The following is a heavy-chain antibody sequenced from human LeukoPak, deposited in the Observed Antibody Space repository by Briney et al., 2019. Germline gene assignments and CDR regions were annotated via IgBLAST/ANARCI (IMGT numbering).Heavy chain of an antibody. CDR3: ARGPQTADYWFDS. J-gene: IGHJ5*01. V-gene: IGHV3-74*03. CDR2: INSDGSSA. CDR1: GFIFSNTW. Sequence: GGSLRLSCVASGFIFSNTWTHWVRQAPGKGLVWIARINSDGSSATYVDSVEGRLTISRDNAKNTLYLEMNSLRVDDTAVYYCARGPQTADYWFDSWGQGTLVTVSS. D-gene: IGHD1-1*01.